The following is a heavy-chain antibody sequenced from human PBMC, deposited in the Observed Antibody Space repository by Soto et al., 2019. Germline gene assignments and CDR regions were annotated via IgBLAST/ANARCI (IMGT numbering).Heavy chain of an antibody. V-gene: IGHV3-9*01. CDR3: AKDRTPPYRSSADYYYGMDV. Sequence: EVQLVESGGGLVQPGRSLRLSCAASGFTFDDYAMHWVRQAPGKGLEWVSGIGWNSGSIGYADSVKGRFTISRDNAKITLHLQVNSLRAEDTALYYCAKDRTPPYRSSADYYYGMDVWGQGTTVTVS. CDR1: GFTFDDYA. CDR2: IGWNSGSI. J-gene: IGHJ6*02. D-gene: IGHD6-6*01.